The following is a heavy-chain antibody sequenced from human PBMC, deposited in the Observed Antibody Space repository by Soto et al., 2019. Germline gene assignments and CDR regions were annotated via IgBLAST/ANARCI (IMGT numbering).Heavy chain of an antibody. V-gene: IGHV3-53*01. CDR3: ATSKYYYDSSGYSFDY. CDR2: IYSGGST. CDR1: VFTVSSNY. J-gene: IGHJ4*02. D-gene: IGHD3-22*01. Sequence: WGSLRLSCSASVFTVSSNYMSWFRQAPGKGLEWVSVIYSGGSTYYADSVKGRFTISRDNSKNTLYLQMNSLRAEDTAVYYCATSKYYYDSSGYSFDYWGQGTLVTVSS.